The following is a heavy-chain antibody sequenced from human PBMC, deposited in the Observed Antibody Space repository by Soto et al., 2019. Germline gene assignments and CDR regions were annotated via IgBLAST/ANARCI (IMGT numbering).Heavy chain of an antibody. Sequence: GSGPTLVNPTQTLTLTCTFSGFSLSTSGMRVSWIRQPPGKALEWLARIDWDDDKFYSTSLKTRLTISKDTSKNQVVLTMTNMDPVDTATYYCARTGYYDSSGYHQVDAFDIWGQGTMVTVSS. V-gene: IGHV2-70*04. CDR3: ARTGYYDSSGYHQVDAFDI. CDR1: GFSLSTSGMR. D-gene: IGHD3-22*01. J-gene: IGHJ3*02. CDR2: IDWDDDK.